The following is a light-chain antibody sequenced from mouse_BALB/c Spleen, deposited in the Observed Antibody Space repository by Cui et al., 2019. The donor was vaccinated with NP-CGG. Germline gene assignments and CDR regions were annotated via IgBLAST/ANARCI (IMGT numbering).Light chain of an antibody. CDR3: ALWYSNHWV. Sequence: QAVVTPESALTTSPGETVTLTCRSSTGGVTTSNYANWVQEKPDHLFTGLIGGTNNRAPGVPARFSGSLIGDKAALTIIGAQTEDESIYFCALWYSNHWVFGGGTKLTVL. CDR1: TGGVTTSNY. V-gene: IGLV1*01. CDR2: GTN. J-gene: IGLJ1*01.